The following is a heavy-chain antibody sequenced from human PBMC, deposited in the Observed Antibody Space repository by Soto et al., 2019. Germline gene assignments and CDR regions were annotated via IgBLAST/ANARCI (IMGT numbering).Heavy chain of an antibody. Sequence: GLDLEWLALIYWDDDKRYSPSLKSRLTITKDTSKNQVVLTMTNMDPVDTATYYCAHTHTRGRRFDYWGQGTLVTVSS. CDR3: AHTHTRGRRFDY. V-gene: IGHV2-5*02. CDR2: IYWDDDK. D-gene: IGHD5-12*01. J-gene: IGHJ4*02.